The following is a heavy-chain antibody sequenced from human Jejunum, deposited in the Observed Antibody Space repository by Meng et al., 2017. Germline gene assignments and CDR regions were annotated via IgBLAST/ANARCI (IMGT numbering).Heavy chain of an antibody. CDR2: ISSSCAI. J-gene: IGHJ4*01. CDR1: GFTLSDYY. V-gene: IGHV3-69-1*01. Sequence: GGSLRLSCAASGFTLSDYYMNWVRQAPGKGLEWVSSISSSCAIYCADSVKGRFTISRDNAKNSLYLQVNSLRVEDTAVHYCARDPYGSGSYRPKQPKKYWGHGTLVNVSS. D-gene: IGHD3-10*01. CDR3: ARDPYGSGSYRPKQPKKY.